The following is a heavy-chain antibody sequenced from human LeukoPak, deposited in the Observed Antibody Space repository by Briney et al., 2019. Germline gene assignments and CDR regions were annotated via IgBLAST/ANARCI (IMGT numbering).Heavy chain of an antibody. Sequence: GGSLRLSCAASGFTFSSYWMSRVRQAPGKGLEWVANIKQDGSEKYYVDSVKGRFTISRDNAKNSLYLQMNSLRAEDTAVYYCARTYAYDATGDRGHWGQGTLVTVSS. CDR1: GFTFSSYW. V-gene: IGHV3-7*01. J-gene: IGHJ4*02. D-gene: IGHD3-16*01. CDR2: IKQDGSEK. CDR3: ARTYAYDATGDRGH.